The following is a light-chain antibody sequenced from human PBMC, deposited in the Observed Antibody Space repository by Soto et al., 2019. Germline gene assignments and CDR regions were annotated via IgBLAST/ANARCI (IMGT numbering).Light chain of an antibody. CDR1: QSVANSY. CDR2: GAS. V-gene: IGKV3-20*01. Sequence: EIVLTQSPGTLSLSPGERATLSCRAIQSVANSYLAWYQQKPGXXPMLLIYGASSRATGIPDRFSGSGSRTDFTLSISRLEPEDFAVYYCQQYGRSIITFGQVTRLEIK. J-gene: IGKJ5*01. CDR3: QQYGRSIIT.